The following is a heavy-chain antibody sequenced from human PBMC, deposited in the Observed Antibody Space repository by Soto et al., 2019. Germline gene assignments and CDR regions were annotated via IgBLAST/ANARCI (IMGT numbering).Heavy chain of an antibody. CDR2: ISSGGSTV. CDR1: RFTFSTYE. V-gene: IGHV3-48*03. J-gene: IGHJ4*02. Sequence: GGSLRLSCVASRFTFSTYEMHWVRQAPGKGLEWVSYISSGGSTVYYADSVKGQFTISRDNTRNSLYLQMNSLRDEDTALYYCVRYCSTTLCNGVATRTFDYWGQGTLVTVSS. CDR3: VRYCSTTLCNGVATRTFDY. D-gene: IGHD2-2*01.